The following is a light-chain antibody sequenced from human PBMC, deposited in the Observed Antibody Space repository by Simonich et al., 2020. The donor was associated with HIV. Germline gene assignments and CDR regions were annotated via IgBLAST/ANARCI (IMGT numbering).Light chain of an antibody. Sequence: IQLTQSPSFLSASVGDRVTITCRASQGISNSLAWYQQKPGTAPKVLLYAASRLESGVPSRFSGSGSGTDYTLTISSLQPEDFATYYCQQYYSTPQLTFGGGTKVEIK. CDR2: AAS. V-gene: IGKV1-NL1*01. J-gene: IGKJ4*01. CDR1: QGISNS. CDR3: QQYYSTPQLT.